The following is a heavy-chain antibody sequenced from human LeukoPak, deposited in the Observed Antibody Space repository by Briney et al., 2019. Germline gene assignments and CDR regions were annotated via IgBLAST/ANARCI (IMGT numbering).Heavy chain of an antibody. CDR2: INTKSGRT. CDR1: GYSFTDYY. Sequence: ASVRVSCKTSGYSFTDYYIHWVRQAPGQGLEWMGWINTKSGRTSSARKSQGRVSMTRDPSITTVYMDMAWLTSDDTAIYFCARADFIDAGPYLIGPWGQGTLVTVSS. D-gene: IGHD3-3*01. V-gene: IGHV1-2*02. CDR3: ARADFIDAGPYLIGP. J-gene: IGHJ5*02.